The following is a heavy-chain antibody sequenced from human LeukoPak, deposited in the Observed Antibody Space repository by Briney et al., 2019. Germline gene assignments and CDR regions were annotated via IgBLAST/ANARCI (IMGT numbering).Heavy chain of an antibody. Sequence: GASVKVSCKTSGYTFTSHDINWVRQATGQGLEWMGWMNPNSGNTGYAQKFQGRVTMTRNTSISTAYMELSSLRSEDTAVYYCARKWDFWSGYWGEYYFDYWGQGTLVTVSS. CDR3: ARKWDFWSGYWGEYYFDY. V-gene: IGHV1-8*01. J-gene: IGHJ4*02. CDR1: GYTFTSHD. CDR2: MNPNSGNT. D-gene: IGHD3-3*01.